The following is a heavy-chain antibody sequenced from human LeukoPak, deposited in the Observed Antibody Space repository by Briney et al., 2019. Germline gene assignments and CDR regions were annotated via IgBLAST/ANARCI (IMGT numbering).Heavy chain of an antibody. J-gene: IGHJ2*01. CDR1: GFTFSSYG. V-gene: IGHV3-30*02. D-gene: IGHD7-27*01. CDR3: ARAAGDRIGYFDL. CDR2: IRYDGSNK. Sequence: GGSLRLSCAASGFTFSSYGMHWVRQAPGKGLEWVAFIRYDGSNKYYADSVKGRFTISRDNSKNTVYLQMNGLRAEDTAVYYCARAAGDRIGYFDLWGRGALVTVSS.